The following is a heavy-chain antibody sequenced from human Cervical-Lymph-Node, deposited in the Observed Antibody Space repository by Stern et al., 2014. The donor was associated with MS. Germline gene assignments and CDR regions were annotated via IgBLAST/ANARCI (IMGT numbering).Heavy chain of an antibody. V-gene: IGHV1-69*09. D-gene: IGHD6-13*01. CDR2: IIPNLGIA. CDR3: ARMSSIAAGWFDP. CDR1: GDTFSTDT. J-gene: IGHJ5*02. Sequence: QVQLVQSGAEVKKPGSSVKVSCKASGDTFSTDTISWVRQAPGQGPEWMGRIIPNLGIAKYAQKFQGRVTISADESTTTAYMELDSLRSEDTAVYYCARMSSIAAGWFDPWGQGTLVTVSS.